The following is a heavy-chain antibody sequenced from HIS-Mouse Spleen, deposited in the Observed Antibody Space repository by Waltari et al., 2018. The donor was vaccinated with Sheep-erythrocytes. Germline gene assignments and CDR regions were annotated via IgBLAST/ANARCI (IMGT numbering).Heavy chain of an antibody. J-gene: IGHJ4*02. V-gene: IGHV3-21*01. D-gene: IGHD1-26*01. CDR2: MRSSSRYI. Sequence: EVQLVESGGGLVKPGGSLRLSCAASGFTFSSYSMNWVRQAPGKGLGWVEAMRSSSRYIYYADSVKGRFTISRDNAKNSLYLQMNSLRAEDTAVYYCARVASGATFDYWGQGTLVTVSS. CDR1: GFTFSSYS. CDR3: ARVASGATFDY.